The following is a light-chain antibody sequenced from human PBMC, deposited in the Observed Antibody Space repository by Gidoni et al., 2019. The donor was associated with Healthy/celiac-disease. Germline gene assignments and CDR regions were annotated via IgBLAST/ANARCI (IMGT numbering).Light chain of an antibody. CDR2: GAS. CDR3: QQYNYWPAWT. V-gene: IGKV3-15*01. CDR1: QSVSSN. J-gene: IGKJ1*01. Sequence: EIVMTQSPATLSVSPGERATLSCRASQSVSSNLTWYQQKPGQAPRLLSYGASNRATGIPARFSGSGSWTEFTLTISSLQSEDFAVYYCQQYNYWPAWTFGQGTKVEIK.